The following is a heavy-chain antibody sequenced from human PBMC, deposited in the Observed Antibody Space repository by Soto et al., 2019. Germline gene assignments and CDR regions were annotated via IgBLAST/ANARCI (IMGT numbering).Heavy chain of an antibody. Sequence: QVQLVESGGGLVKPGGSLRLSCAASGFTFSDYFMSWIRQAPGKGPEWISHISSSSISTNYADSVKGRFTISRDNAKNLLYLEMARLTAEDTAIYFWAKNGYYSFYNALDGWGQGTTVRVS. V-gene: IGHV3-11*06. J-gene: IGHJ6*02. CDR1: GFTFSDYF. CDR3: AKNGYYSFYNALDG. D-gene: IGHD1-1*01. CDR2: ISSSSIST.